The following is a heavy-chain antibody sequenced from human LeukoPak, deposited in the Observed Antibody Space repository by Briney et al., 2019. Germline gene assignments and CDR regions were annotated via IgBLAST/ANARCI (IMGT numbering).Heavy chain of an antibody. CDR3: ARRRLTMIVVGYNWFDP. J-gene: IGHJ5*02. V-gene: IGHV4-34*01. D-gene: IGHD3-22*01. CDR2: INHSGST. CDR1: GGSFSGYY. Sequence: PSETLSLTCAVYGGSFSGYYWSWIRQPPGKGLEWIGEINHSGSTNYNPSLKSRVTISVDTSKNQFSLKLSSVTAADTAVYYCARRRLTMIVVGYNWFDPRGQGTLVTVSS.